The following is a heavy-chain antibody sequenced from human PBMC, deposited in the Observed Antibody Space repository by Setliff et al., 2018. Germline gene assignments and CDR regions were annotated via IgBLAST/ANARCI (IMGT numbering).Heavy chain of an antibody. V-gene: IGHV4-39*01. CDR2: IYYSGST. Sequence: SETLSLTCTVSGGSISSSSYYWGWIRQPPGKGLEWIGSIYYSGSTYYDPSLKSRVTISVDTSKNQFSLKLSSVTAADTAVYYCARRVREYQLLFGDYYYYMDVWGKGTTVTVSS. CDR1: GGSISSSSYY. CDR3: ARRVREYQLLFGDYYYYMDV. J-gene: IGHJ6*03. D-gene: IGHD2-2*01.